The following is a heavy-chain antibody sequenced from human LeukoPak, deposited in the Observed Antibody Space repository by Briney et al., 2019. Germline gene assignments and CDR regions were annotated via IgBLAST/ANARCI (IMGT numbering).Heavy chain of an antibody. V-gene: IGHV3-23*01. CDR3: AKSGLRQLVGPFDY. CDR2: ISGSGGST. D-gene: IGHD6-13*01. J-gene: IGHJ4*02. Sequence: PGGSLRLSCAASGFTLSSYAMSWVRQAPGKGLEWVSAISGSGGSTYYADSVKGRFTISRDNSKNTLYLQMNSLRAEDTAVYYCAKSGLRQLVGPFDYWGQGTLVTVSS. CDR1: GFTLSSYA.